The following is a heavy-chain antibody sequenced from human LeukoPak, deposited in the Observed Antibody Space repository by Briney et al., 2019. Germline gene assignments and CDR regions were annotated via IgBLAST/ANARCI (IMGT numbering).Heavy chain of an antibody. CDR3: ARDRGGYGDYVYWYFDL. CDR2: IYYSGST. V-gene: IGHV4-59*01. J-gene: IGHJ2*01. Sequence: PSDTLSLTRTVSGRSLNSYYWRWLRQPPPKGLAWVGYIYYSGSTNYNPSLKSRVTISVDTSKNQFSLKLSSVTAADTAVYYCARDRGGYGDYVYWYFDLWGRGTLVTVSS. D-gene: IGHD4-17*01. CDR1: GRSLNSYY.